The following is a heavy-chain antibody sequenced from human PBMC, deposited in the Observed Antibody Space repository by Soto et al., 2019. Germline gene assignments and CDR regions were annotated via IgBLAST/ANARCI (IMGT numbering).Heavy chain of an antibody. Sequence: QVQLQESGPGLVKPSQTLSLTCTVSGGSISSGGYYWSWIRQHPGKGLEWIGYIYYSGSTYYNPSLRSRVTISVDTSKNQFSLKLSSVTAADTAVYYCARDRDGDLRLDYWGQGTLVTVSS. D-gene: IGHD2-21*02. J-gene: IGHJ4*02. CDR1: GGSISSGGYY. CDR2: IYYSGST. V-gene: IGHV4-31*03. CDR3: ARDRDGDLRLDY.